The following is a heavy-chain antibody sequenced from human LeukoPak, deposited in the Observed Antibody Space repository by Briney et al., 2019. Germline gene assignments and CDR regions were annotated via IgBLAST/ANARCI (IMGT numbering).Heavy chain of an antibody. CDR2: ISWNSDTI. D-gene: IGHD6-13*01. V-gene: IGHV3-9*01. CDR1: GFTFDVYA. CDR3: AKAVAGIASPIDC. Sequence: GGSLRLSCTASGFTFDVYAMHWVRQAPGKGLVWVSGISWNSDTIAYADSVKGRFTISRDNAKNSLSLQMNSLRAEDTALYYCAKAVAGIASPIDCWGQGTLVTVSS. J-gene: IGHJ4*02.